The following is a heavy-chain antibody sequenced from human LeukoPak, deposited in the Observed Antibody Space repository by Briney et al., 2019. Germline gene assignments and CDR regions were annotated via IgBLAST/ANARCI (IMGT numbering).Heavy chain of an antibody. CDR1: GGTFSSYA. CDR3: ARVKDELGFGEPYYYYYYYMDV. D-gene: IGHD3-10*01. Sequence: SVKVSCKASGGTFSSYAISWVRQAPGQGLEWMGGIIPIFGTANYAQKFQGRVTITAGKSTSTAYMELSSLRSEDTAVYYCARVKDELGFGEPYYYYYYYMDVWGKGTTVTVSS. CDR2: IIPIFGTA. J-gene: IGHJ6*03. V-gene: IGHV1-69*06.